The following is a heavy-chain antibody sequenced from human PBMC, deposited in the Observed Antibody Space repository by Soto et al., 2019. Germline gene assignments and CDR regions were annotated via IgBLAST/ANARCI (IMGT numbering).Heavy chain of an antibody. D-gene: IGHD3-10*01. Sequence: PACSLALSCAASGVNFNDYGMHWVRQAPGKGLEWVSSISWNSVSIGYADSVKGRFTISRDNAKNSLYLQMNSLRAEDTALYYCAKDMENGYNPYYYYGMDVWGQGTTVTVSS. V-gene: IGHV3-9*01. CDR2: ISWNSVSI. CDR1: GVNFNDYG. CDR3: AKDMENGYNPYYYYGMDV. J-gene: IGHJ6*02.